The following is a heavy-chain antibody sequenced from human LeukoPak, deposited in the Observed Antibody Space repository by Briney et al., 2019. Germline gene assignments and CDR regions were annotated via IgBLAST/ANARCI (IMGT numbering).Heavy chain of an antibody. Sequence: SETLSLTCSVSGGSVSSYYWSWIRQPPGKGLEWIGYIHYNGGTNYNPSLKSRVTMSVDTSKNQFSLNPRSVTAADTAVYHCARGTVTTEYFDYWGQGTLVTVSS. CDR2: IHYNGGT. CDR3: ARGTVTTEYFDY. D-gene: IGHD4-17*01. J-gene: IGHJ4*02. CDR1: GGSVSSYY. V-gene: IGHV4-59*02.